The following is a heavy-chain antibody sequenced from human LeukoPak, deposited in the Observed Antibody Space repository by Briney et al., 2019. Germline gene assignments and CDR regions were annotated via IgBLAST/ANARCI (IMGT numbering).Heavy chain of an antibody. CDR1: GGSINSYY. V-gene: IGHV4-59*08. Sequence: SETLSLTCTVSGGSINSYYWNWIRQPPGKGLEWIGYIYYSGSINYNPSLKSRVTMSVDTSKNQFSLKLSSVTAADTAVYYCARSSRRYSYGPFDYWGQGALVPVSS. CDR3: ARSSRRYSYGPFDY. J-gene: IGHJ4*02. D-gene: IGHD5-18*01. CDR2: IYYSGSI.